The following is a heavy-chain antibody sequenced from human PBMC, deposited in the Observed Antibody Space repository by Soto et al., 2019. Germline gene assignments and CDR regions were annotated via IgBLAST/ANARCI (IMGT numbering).Heavy chain of an antibody. CDR3: AKDSVGGGFYTPLGL. V-gene: IGHV3-30*18. CDR2: ISYDGSNK. Sequence: QVQLVESGGGVVQPGRSLRLSCQASGFNFNNYGMHWVRQAPGKGLEWVAVISYDGSNKYYADSVKGRFTISRDNSKNTLSLHLNTLRPEDTAVYHCAKDSVGGGFYTPLGLWGQGNLVTVSS. CDR1: GFNFNNYG. D-gene: IGHD3-3*01. J-gene: IGHJ4*02.